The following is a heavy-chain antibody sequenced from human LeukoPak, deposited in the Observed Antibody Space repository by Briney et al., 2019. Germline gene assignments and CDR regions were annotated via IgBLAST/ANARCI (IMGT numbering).Heavy chain of an antibody. CDR3: ARLYAGAYTRLDP. D-gene: IGHD3-16*01. V-gene: IGHV4-4*07. CDR2: IYFSGRT. CDR1: GGSISNYF. Sequence: SETLSLTCTVSGGSISNYFWSWIRQPAGKGLEWIGRIYFSGRTNYNPSLKSRVTMSVDTSKNQFSLRLSPVTAADTAVYYCARLYAGAYTRLDPWGQGTLVAVSS. J-gene: IGHJ5*02.